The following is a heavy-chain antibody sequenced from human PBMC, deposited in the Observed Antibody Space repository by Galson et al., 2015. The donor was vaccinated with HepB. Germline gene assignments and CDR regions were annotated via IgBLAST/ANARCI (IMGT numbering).Heavy chain of an antibody. CDR2: ISGSAGST. Sequence: LRLSCAASGFPFNSYEMHWVRQAPGTGLEWVSFISGSAGSTEYADSVKGRLTISRDNSKNTLYLQMKSLRVADTAVYYCVRKSPFVWLATNAGGYMDVCGKGTTVTVS. J-gene: IGHJ6*03. CDR3: VRKSPFVWLATNAGGYMDV. V-gene: IGHV3-23*01. CDR1: GFPFNSYE. D-gene: IGHD6-19*01.